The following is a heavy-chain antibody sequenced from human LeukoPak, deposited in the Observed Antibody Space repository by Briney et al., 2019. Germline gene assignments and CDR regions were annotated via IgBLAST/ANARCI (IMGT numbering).Heavy chain of an antibody. CDR1: GGSISSYY. CDR2: IYYSGST. D-gene: IGHD6-13*01. J-gene: IGHJ4*02. V-gene: IGHV4-59*08. CDR3: ASSYSSSWYWALGY. Sequence: SQTLSLTCTVSGGSISSYYWSWIRQPPGKGLEWIGYIYYSGSTNYNPSLKSRVTISVDTSKNQFSLKLSFVTAADTAVYYCASSYSSSWYWALGYWGQGTLVTVSS.